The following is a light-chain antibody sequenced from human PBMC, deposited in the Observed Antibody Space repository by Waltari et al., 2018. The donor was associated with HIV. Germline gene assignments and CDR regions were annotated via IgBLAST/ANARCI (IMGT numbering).Light chain of an antibody. CDR2: DTS. J-gene: IGKJ5*01. V-gene: IGKV3-11*01. CDR1: QSVRGY. Sequence: DIVLTQSPATLTLSPGETANVSCRASQSVRGYLAWYHQTPGRPPRLLIIDTSTRAAGIPARFSGNGSETDFTLTINSLEPEDSGLYVCQQRSNWPVTFGQGTRLVI. CDR3: QQRSNWPVT.